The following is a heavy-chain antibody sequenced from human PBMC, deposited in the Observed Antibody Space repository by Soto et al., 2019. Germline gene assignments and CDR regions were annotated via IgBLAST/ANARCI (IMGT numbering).Heavy chain of an antibody. CDR3: ARFYYDSSGYLSSPDYYYYGMDV. V-gene: IGHV3-7*04. J-gene: IGHJ6*02. CDR2: IKQDGSEK. Sequence: GGSLRLSCAASGFTFSIYGIHWVRQAPGKGLEWVANIKQDGSEKYYVDSVKGRFTISRDNAKNSLYLQMNSLRAEDTAVYYCARFYYDSSGYLSSPDYYYYGMDVWGQGTTVTVSS. D-gene: IGHD3-22*01. CDR1: GFTFSIYG.